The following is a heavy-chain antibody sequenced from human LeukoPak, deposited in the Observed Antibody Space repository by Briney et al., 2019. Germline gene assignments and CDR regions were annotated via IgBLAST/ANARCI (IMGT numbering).Heavy chain of an antibody. D-gene: IGHD1-26*01. V-gene: IGHV3-48*01. CDR1: GFNFSNYA. CDR2: ISSSSSTI. Sequence: GGSLRLSCAASGFNFSNYAMHWVRQAPGKGLEWVASISSSSSTIHYADSVRGRFTISRDNAKNSLFLQMNSLRAEDTAVYYCARDKIGSWSPYYFDYWGQGILVTVSS. J-gene: IGHJ4*02. CDR3: ARDKIGSWSPYYFDY.